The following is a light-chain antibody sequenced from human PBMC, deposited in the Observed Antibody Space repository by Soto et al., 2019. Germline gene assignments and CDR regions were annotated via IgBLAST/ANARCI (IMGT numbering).Light chain of an antibody. J-gene: IGLJ3*02. V-gene: IGLV6-57*01. Sequence: NFLLTQPHSVSESPGKTVIISCTRSSGSIASNYVQWYQQRPGSSPTTVIYEDNQRPSGVPARFSGSIDSSSNSASLTISGLETEDEADYYFQSYDATNQVFVGGTKVTVL. CDR3: QSYDATNQV. CDR1: SGSIASNY. CDR2: EDN.